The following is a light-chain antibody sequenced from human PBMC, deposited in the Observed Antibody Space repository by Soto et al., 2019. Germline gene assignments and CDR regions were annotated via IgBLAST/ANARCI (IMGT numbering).Light chain of an antibody. J-gene: IGLJ3*02. Sequence: QSALTQPASVSGSPGQSITISCTGTSSDIGVYTYVSWDQQHPGKAHTLIIYEVSNRPSGVSDRFSASKSGNTDSLTISGVQTEDEADCYGGSYSSASALGVFGGGTKLSVL. CDR3: GSYSSASALGV. V-gene: IGLV2-14*01. CDR2: EVS. CDR1: SSDIGVYTY.